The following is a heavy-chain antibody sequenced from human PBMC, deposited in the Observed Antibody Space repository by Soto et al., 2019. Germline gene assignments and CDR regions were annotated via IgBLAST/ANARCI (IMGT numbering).Heavy chain of an antibody. CDR2: ISGSGVST. D-gene: IGHD6-6*01. CDR3: AKDRERIATRSIDY. Sequence: PGGSLRLSCAASGFTFSSYAMSWVRQAPGKGLEWVSGISGSGVSTYYADSVKGRFTISRDNSKSTLYLQMNSLRAEDTAVYYSAKDRERIATRSIDYWGQGTLVTVSS. CDR1: GFTFSSYA. J-gene: IGHJ4*02. V-gene: IGHV3-23*01.